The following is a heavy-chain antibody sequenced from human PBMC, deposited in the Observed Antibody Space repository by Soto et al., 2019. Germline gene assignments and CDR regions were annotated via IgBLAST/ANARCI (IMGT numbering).Heavy chain of an antibody. CDR2: IWTDGSEI. CDR1: GFTFSGFV. J-gene: IGHJ5*02. V-gene: IGHV3-33*01. D-gene: IGHD2-2*02. CDR3: VRGSSCSSTTCYNLAWFAP. Sequence: RLSCTTSGFTFSGFVMQWVRQAPGKGLEWVAVIWTDGSEIHYADSVEGRFTISRDNSKNTVYLQMNSLRAEDTAVYYCVRGSSCSSTTCYNLAWFAPWGHGTQVTVSS.